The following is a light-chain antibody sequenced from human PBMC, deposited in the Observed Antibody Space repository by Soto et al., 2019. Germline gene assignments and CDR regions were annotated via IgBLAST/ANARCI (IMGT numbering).Light chain of an antibody. J-gene: IGKJ4*01. V-gene: IGKV4-1*01. CDR1: PSVLYTNNKNY. CDR2: WGS. CDR3: QQYYNTPLT. Sequence: DFVMTHSPDSLAVSLCERATINCNARPSVLYTNNKNYLAWYQQKPGQPPKLLIYWGSTRESGVPDRFSGSGSGTDFTLTISSLQAEDVAVYYCQQYYNTPLTFGGGTKVDIK.